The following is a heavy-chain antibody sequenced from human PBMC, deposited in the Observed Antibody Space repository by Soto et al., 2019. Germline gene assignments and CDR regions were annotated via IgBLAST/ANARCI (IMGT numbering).Heavy chain of an antibody. CDR3: SVNPFDY. CDR2: ISDDGSNK. CDR1: GFTFSSYG. Sequence: QVQLVESGGGVVQPGRSLRLSCAASGFTFSSYGMHWVRQAPGKGLEWVAVISDDGSNKYYADSVKGRFSISRDNSKNTLYLQMSSLRAEDTAVYYCSVNPFDYWGQGTLVTVSS. V-gene: IGHV3-30*03. J-gene: IGHJ4*02.